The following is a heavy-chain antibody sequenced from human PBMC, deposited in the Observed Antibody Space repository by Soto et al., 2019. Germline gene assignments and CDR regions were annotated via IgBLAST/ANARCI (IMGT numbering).Heavy chain of an antibody. D-gene: IGHD6-13*01. CDR3: ARDLSIAAAGTGLGFDY. J-gene: IGHJ4*02. V-gene: IGHV3-30-3*01. CDR2: ISYDGSNK. CDR1: GFTFSSYA. Sequence: QVQLVESGGGVVQPGRSLRLSCAASGFTFSSYAMHWVRQAPGKGLEWVAVISYDGSNKYYADSVKGRFTISRDNSKNTLYLQMNSLRAEETAVYYWARDLSIAAAGTGLGFDYWGQGTLVTVSS.